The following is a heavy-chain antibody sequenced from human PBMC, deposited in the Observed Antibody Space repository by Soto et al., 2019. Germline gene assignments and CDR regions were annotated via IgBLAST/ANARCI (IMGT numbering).Heavy chain of an antibody. CDR2: IWYDGSNK. Sequence: LRLSCAASGFTFSSYGMHWVRQAPGKGLEWVAVIWYDGSNKYYADSVKGRFTISRDNSKNTLYLQMNSLRAEDTAVYYCARDAGYSYGPFDYWGQGTLVTVSS. CDR1: GFTFSSYG. V-gene: IGHV3-33*01. D-gene: IGHD5-18*01. CDR3: ARDAGYSYGPFDY. J-gene: IGHJ4*02.